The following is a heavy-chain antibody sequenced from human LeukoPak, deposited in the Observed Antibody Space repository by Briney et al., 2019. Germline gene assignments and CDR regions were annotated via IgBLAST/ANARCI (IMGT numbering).Heavy chain of an antibody. J-gene: IGHJ4*02. CDR3: AREGRRSLAY. CDR1: GFTFSSYW. CDR2: IKQDGSEK. Sequence: GGSLRLSCAASGFTFSSYWMSWVRQAPGKGLEWVANIKQDGSEKYYGDSVKGRFTVSRDNAKNSLYLQMSSLRAEDTAVYYCAREGRRSLAYWGQGTLVTVSS. V-gene: IGHV3-7*01. D-gene: IGHD3-16*01.